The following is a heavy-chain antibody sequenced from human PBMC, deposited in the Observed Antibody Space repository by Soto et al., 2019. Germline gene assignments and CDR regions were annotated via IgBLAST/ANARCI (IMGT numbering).Heavy chain of an antibody. CDR3: ARAVAPYLGTWFDP. CDR1: GGSISSGNSYA. Sequence: QLQLQESGSGLVKPSQTLSLTCAVSGGSISSGNSYAWSWIRQPPGKGLEWIGSISHTGRTSYNPSLKGRVTMSVDKSKNQFSLNLSSVTAADMAVYYCARAVAPYLGTWFDPWGQGSLFIVSS. V-gene: IGHV4-30-2*01. CDR2: ISHTGRT. J-gene: IGHJ5*02. D-gene: IGHD3-16*01.